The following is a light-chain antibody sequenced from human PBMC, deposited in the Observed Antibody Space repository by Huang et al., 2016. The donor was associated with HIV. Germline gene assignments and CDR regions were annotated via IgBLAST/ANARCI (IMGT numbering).Light chain of an antibody. CDR2: GAS. J-gene: IGKJ1*01. Sequence: EIVLTQSPGTLSLSPGERATLSCRASQSVSSSYLAWYQQKPGQAPRLLMYGASSRATGIPDRFSGRGSGTDFTLTISRLEPEDFAVYYCQQYDSSPWTFGQGTKVEIK. CDR3: QQYDSSPWT. V-gene: IGKV3-20*01. CDR1: QSVSSSY.